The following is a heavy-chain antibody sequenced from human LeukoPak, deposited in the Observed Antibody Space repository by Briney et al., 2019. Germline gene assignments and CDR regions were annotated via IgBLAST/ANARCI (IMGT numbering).Heavy chain of an antibody. V-gene: IGHV3-23*01. CDR3: ARDISYYDILTGYYTGYYGMDV. J-gene: IGHJ6*02. CDR2: ISGGGDST. D-gene: IGHD3-9*01. Sequence: GGSLRLSCAASGFTFNTYGMAWVRQAPGKGLEWVSAISGGGDSTRYADSVKGRFTISRDNSKNTLYLQMNSLRAEDTAVYYCARDISYYDILTGYYTGYYGMDVWGQGTTVTVSS. CDR1: GFTFNTYG.